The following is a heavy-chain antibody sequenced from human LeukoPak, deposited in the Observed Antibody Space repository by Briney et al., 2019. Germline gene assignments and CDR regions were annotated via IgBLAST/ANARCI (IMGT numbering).Heavy chain of an antibody. CDR1: GGSISSSSYY. J-gene: IGHJ6*03. D-gene: IGHD4-23*01. V-gene: IGHV4-39*01. CDR3: ARLHYGGNYGYYYYYMDV. CDR2: IFYTGST. Sequence: SETLSLTCTVSGGSISSSSYYWGWIRQPPGKGLEWIGSIFYTGSTYYNPSLKRRVTISVDTSKNQFSLKLSSVTAADTAVYYCARLHYGGNYGYYYYYMDVWGKGTTVTISS.